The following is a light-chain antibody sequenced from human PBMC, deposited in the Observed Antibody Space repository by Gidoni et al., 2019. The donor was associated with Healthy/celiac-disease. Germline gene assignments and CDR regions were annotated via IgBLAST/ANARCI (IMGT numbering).Light chain of an antibody. CDR3: QQYGSSPWT. J-gene: IGKJ1*01. CDR1: QSVSSSY. V-gene: IGKV3-20*01. Sequence: EIVLTQSPGTLSLSPGERATLSCRASQSVSSSYLALYQQKPGQAPRLLIYGASSRATGIPERVSGSGSGTDFTLTISRLEPEDFAVYYCQQYGSSPWTFGQGTKVEIK. CDR2: GAS.